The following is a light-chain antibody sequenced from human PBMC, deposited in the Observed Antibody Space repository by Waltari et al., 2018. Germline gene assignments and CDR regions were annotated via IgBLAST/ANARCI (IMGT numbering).Light chain of an antibody. CDR2: KAS. CDR1: QSISSW. CDR3: QQYSSWPQT. V-gene: IGKV1-5*03. Sequence: DIQMTQSPSTLSASVGDRVTITCRASQSISSWLAWYQQKPGKAPKLLIYKASSLESGVPSRLSGGGSGTDFTLTISSLQPDDFATYYCQQYSSWPQTFGQGTRLEIK. J-gene: IGKJ5*01.